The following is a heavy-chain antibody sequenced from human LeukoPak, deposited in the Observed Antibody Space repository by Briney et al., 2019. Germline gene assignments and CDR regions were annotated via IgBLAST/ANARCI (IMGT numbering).Heavy chain of an antibody. Sequence: GGSLRLSCAASGFTFSRYSMNWVRQAPGKGLEWVSYITNSSNNIYYADSVKGRFTVSRDNAKNSLYLQMNSLRAEDTAVYYCASAKFDYWGQGTLVTVSS. CDR2: ITNSSNNI. V-gene: IGHV3-48*04. J-gene: IGHJ4*02. CDR1: GFTFSRYS. CDR3: ASAKFDY.